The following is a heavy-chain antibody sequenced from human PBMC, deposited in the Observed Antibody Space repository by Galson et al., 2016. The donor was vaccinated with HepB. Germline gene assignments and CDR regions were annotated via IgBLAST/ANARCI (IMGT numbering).Heavy chain of an antibody. CDR3: GREGRGWVPPDY. J-gene: IGHJ4*02. V-gene: IGHV4-4*02. D-gene: IGHD6-19*01. CDR1: GDSISNNYW. Sequence: SETLSLTCSVSGDSISNNYWWAWVRQPPGKGLEWIGEISHSGIINYNPSLKSRVIISMDKSRNEFSLNLNSVNAADTAVYFCGREGRGWVPPDYWGQGTLVTVFS. CDR2: ISHSGII.